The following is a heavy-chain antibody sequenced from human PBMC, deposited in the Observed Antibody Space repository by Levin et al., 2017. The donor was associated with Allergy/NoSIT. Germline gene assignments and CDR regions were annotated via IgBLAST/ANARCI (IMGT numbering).Heavy chain of an antibody. V-gene: IGHV3-15*01. Sequence: LSLTCATSGFPFSNAWMTWVRQAPGKGLEWVGLIKKKRDGGTSDYAAPVKGRFTISRDDSKDTAYLQMSSLKTEDTALYYCLLGTPGDDAFDNWGQGTMVTVSS. CDR2: IKKKRDGGTS. CDR3: LLGTPGDDAFDN. CDR1: GFPFSNAW. D-gene: IGHD1-14*01. J-gene: IGHJ3*02.